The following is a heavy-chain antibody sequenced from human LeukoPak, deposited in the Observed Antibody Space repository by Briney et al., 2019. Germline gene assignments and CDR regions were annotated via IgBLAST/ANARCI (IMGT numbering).Heavy chain of an antibody. Sequence: PGGSLRLSCAASGFTFSSHSMNWVRQAPGKGLEWVANIKQDGSEKYYVDSVKGRFTISRDNAKNSLYLQMNSLRAEDTAVYYCAREGDYYCSGGSCYDYWGQGTLVTVSS. CDR3: AREGDYYCSGGSCYDY. CDR2: IKQDGSEK. J-gene: IGHJ4*02. CDR1: GFTFSSHS. V-gene: IGHV3-7*01. D-gene: IGHD2-15*01.